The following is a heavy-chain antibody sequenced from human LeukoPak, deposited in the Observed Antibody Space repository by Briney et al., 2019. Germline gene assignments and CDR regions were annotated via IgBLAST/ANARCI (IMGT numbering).Heavy chain of an antibody. CDR3: ARVGATISDY. CDR1: GGTFSSYA. Sequence: AASVKVSCKASGGTFSSYAISWVRQAPGQGLEWMGRIIPILGIANYAQKFQGRVTITADKSTSTAYMELSSLRPEDTAVYYCARVGATISDYWGQGTLVSVSS. V-gene: IGHV1-69*04. J-gene: IGHJ4*02. CDR2: IIPILGIA. D-gene: IGHD5-24*01.